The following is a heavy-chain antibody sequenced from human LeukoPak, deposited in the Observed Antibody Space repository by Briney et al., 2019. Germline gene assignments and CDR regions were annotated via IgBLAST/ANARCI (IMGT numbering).Heavy chain of an antibody. CDR1: EFTFDNFA. D-gene: IGHD3-22*01. V-gene: IGHV3-23*01. J-gene: IGHJ4*02. CDR3: AKDRPNYYGTNGDYYRRDGDY. Sequence: PGGSLRLSCVASEFTFDNFAMSWVRQAPGRGLEWVSSISSRSEVTYYAGSVKGRFTIPRDNSKNTVFLQMNSLRVEDTAVYYCAKDRPNYYGTNGDYYRRDGDYWGQGTLVTVSS. CDR2: ISSRSEVT.